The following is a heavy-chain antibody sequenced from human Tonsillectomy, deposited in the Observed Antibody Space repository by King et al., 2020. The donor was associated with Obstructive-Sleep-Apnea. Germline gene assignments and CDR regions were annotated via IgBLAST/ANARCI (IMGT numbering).Heavy chain of an antibody. V-gene: IGHV4-59*08. CDR1: GGSISSYY. D-gene: IGHD6-19*01. CDR3: ARHFFPSGHRGCFDS. CDR2: IYSSGST. J-gene: IGHJ4*02. Sequence: QLQESGPGLVKPSETLSLTCTVSGGSISSYYWSWIRQPPGKGLEWIGYIYSSGSTNYNPSLRSRVTISVDTSKNQFSLRLSSVTAADTAVYYCARHFFPSGHRGCFDSWGQGTLVPVSS.